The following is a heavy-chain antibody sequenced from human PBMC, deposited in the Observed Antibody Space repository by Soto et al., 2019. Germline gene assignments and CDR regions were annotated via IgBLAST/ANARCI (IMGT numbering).Heavy chain of an antibody. D-gene: IGHD2-2*01. CDR3: ARPRRDCSSTSCYDNWFDP. CDR1: GYTFTSYG. J-gene: IGHJ5*02. V-gene: IGHV1-18*04. CDR2: ISAQNSKT. Sequence: SVKVSCKASGYTFTSYGIAWVRLAPGQGLEWMGWISAQNSKTTYARKFQGRATLTTDTSTNTAYLELRSLRSDDTAVYYCARPRRDCSSTSCYDNWFDPWGQGTLVTVSS.